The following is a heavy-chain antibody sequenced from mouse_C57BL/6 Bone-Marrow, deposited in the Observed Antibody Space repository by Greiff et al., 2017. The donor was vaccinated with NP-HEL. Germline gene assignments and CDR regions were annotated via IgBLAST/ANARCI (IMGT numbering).Heavy chain of an antibody. V-gene: IGHV1-26*01. J-gene: IGHJ4*01. CDR3: ARGDGYWEGDY. D-gene: IGHD2-3*01. Sequence: EVQLQQSGPELVKPGASVKISCKASGYTFTDYYMNWVKQSHGKSLEWIGDINPNNGGTSYNQKFKGKATLNVDKSSSTAYMELRSLTSEDSAVYYCARGDGYWEGDYWGQGTSVTVSS. CDR1: GYTFTDYY. CDR2: INPNNGGT.